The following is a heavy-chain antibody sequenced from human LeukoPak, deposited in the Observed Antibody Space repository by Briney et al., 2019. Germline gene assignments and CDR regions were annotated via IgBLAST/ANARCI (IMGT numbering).Heavy chain of an antibody. CDR3: ARRSIAAAGLIDY. CDR1: GCTFTSYW. D-gene: IGHD6-13*01. CDR2: IYPGDSDT. V-gene: IGHV5-51*01. Sequence: GESLKISCEGSGCTFTSYWIGWVRQMPGTGLEWMGTIYPGDSDTTYSPSFQGQVAISADKSINTAYLQWSSLKASDTAMYYCARRSIAAAGLIDYWGQGTLVTVSS. J-gene: IGHJ4*02.